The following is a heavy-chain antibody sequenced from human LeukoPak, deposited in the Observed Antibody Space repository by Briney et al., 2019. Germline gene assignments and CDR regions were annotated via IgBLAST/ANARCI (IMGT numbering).Heavy chain of an antibody. CDR1: GGSISSYY. Sequence: SETLSLTCTVSGGSISSYYWSWIRQPPGKGLEWIGYIYYSGSTNYNPSLKSRVTISVEKSKNQFSLKLSSVTAADTAVYHCARGYYYESSGYPAFDHWGQGTLVTVSS. CDR3: ARGYYYESSGYPAFDH. J-gene: IGHJ4*02. D-gene: IGHD3-22*01. CDR2: IYYSGST. V-gene: IGHV4-59*01.